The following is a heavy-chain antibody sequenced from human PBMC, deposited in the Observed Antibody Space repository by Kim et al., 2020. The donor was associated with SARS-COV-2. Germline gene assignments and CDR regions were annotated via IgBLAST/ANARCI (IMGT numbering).Heavy chain of an antibody. J-gene: IGHJ4*02. Sequence: YAQKFQGRVTMTEDTSTDTAYMELSSLRSEDTAVYYCATDSYYGSGSYLDWGQGTLVTVSS. D-gene: IGHD3-10*01. CDR3: ATDSYYGSGSYLD. V-gene: IGHV1-24*01.